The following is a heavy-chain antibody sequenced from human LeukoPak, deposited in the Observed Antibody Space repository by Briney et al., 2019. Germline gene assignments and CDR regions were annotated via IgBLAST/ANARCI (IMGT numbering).Heavy chain of an antibody. Sequence: GGSLRLSCAASGFTFSSYWMHWVRQAPGKGLVWVSRINSDGSSTSYADSVKGRFAISRDNSKNMLYLQMNSLRVDDTAVYYCVKGATTVTDPLFDYWGQGTLVTVSS. J-gene: IGHJ4*02. V-gene: IGHV3-74*01. D-gene: IGHD4-11*01. CDR3: VKGATTVTDPLFDY. CDR1: GFTFSSYW. CDR2: INSDGSST.